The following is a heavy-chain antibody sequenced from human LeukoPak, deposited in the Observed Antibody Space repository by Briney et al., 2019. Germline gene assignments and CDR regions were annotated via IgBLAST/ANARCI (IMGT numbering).Heavy chain of an antibody. CDR1: GGSISSYY. CDR3: ARENRYCSSTSCSYYYYMDV. V-gene: IGHV4-59*01. Sequence: PETLSLTCTVSGGSISSYYWSWIRQPPGKGLEWIGYIYSIGSTNYNPSLKSRVTISVDTSKNQFSLKLSSVTAADTAVYYCARENRYCSSTSCSYYYYMDVWGKGTTVTVTS. J-gene: IGHJ6*03. CDR2: IYSIGST. D-gene: IGHD2-2*01.